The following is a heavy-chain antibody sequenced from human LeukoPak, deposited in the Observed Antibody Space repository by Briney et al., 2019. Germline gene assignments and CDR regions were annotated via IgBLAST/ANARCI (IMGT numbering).Heavy chain of an antibody. Sequence: PGGSLRLSCAASGFTFSSYAMHWVRQAPGKGLEWVAVISYDGSNKYYADSVKGRFIISRDNSKNMVYLQMNSLTVEDAATYYCAKRTMSAFDSWGQGTLLIVSS. CDR2: ISYDGSNK. V-gene: IGHV3-30-3*02. J-gene: IGHJ4*02. D-gene: IGHD5-24*01. CDR3: AKRTMSAFDS. CDR1: GFTFSSYA.